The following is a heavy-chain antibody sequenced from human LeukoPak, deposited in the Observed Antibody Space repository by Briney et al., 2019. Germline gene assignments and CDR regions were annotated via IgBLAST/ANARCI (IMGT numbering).Heavy chain of an antibody. CDR3: AGSIIVATEENWFDP. Sequence: SETLSLTCAVYGGSFSGYNWSWIRQPPGKGLERIGEINHRASTNYNPSFKSRVTISVDTSKNQFSLKLSSVTAADTAVYYCAGSIIVATEENWFDPWGQGTLVTVSS. V-gene: IGHV4-34*01. CDR1: GGSFSGYN. CDR2: INHRAST. D-gene: IGHD5-12*01. J-gene: IGHJ5*02.